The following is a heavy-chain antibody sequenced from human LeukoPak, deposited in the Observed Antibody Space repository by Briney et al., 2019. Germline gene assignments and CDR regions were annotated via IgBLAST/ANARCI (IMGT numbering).Heavy chain of an antibody. V-gene: IGHV3-48*04. J-gene: IGHJ4*02. D-gene: IGHD3-22*01. CDR2: ISSSGSTK. CDR3: ARYYYDSSGYYQVDY. CDR1: GFTFSSYS. Sequence: GGSLRLSCAASGFTFSSYSMNWVRQAPGKGLEWVSYISSSGSTKYYADSVKGRFTTSRDNAKNSLYLQMNSLRAEDTAVYYCARYYYDSSGYYQVDYWGQGTLVTVSS.